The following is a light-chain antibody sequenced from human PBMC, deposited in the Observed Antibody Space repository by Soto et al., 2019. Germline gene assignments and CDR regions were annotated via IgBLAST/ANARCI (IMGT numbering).Light chain of an antibody. J-gene: IGKJ1*01. CDR3: QQYYSTPRT. Sequence: DIVMTQSADSLAVSLCESAPINCKSSQSVLYSSNNNNYIAWYQQKPGQPPKLLIYWASTRESGVPDRFSGSGSGTDFTLTISSLQAEDVAVYYCQQYYSTPRTFGQGTKVDIK. CDR1: QSVLYSSNNNNY. V-gene: IGKV4-1*01. CDR2: WAS.